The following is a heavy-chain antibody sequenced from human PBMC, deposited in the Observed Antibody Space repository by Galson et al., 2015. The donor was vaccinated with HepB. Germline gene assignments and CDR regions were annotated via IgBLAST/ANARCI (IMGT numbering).Heavy chain of an antibody. J-gene: IGHJ6*02. CDR3: TRENPYYYDSSGYYYELPPYGMDV. V-gene: IGHV3-49*03. CDR1: GFTFGDYA. CDR2: IRSKAYGGTT. D-gene: IGHD3-22*01. Sequence: SLRLSCAASGFTFGDYATSWFRQAPGKGLEWVGFIRSKAYGGTTEYAASVKGRFTISRDDSKSIAYLQMNSLKTEDTAVYYCTRENPYYYDSSGYYYELPPYGMDVWGQGTTVTVSS.